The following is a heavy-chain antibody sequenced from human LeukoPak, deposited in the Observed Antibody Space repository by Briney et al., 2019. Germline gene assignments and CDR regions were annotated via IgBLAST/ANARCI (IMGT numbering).Heavy chain of an antibody. V-gene: IGHV1-3*01. Sequence: ASVKVSCKASGYTFTSYAMHWVRQAPGQRLEWMGWINAGNGNTKYSQKFQGRVTIARDTSASTGYMELSSLRSEDTAAYYCARSQQLERSAVADVAWFDPWGQGTLVTVSS. CDR2: INAGNGNT. D-gene: IGHD1-1*01. J-gene: IGHJ5*02. CDR1: GYTFTSYA. CDR3: ARSQQLERSAVADVAWFDP.